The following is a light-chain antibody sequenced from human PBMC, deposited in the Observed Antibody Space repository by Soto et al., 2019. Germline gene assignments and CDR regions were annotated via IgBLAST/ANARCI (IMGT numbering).Light chain of an antibody. Sequence: DFVMTQSPLSLPVTLGEPASIFCRSNQSLVHSDGIAYFSWFQQRPGRSPRRLIYKVSNRDSGVPDRFSGSGSGTDFTLKISRVEAEDVGVYYYMQALQTQTFGQGTKVDIK. J-gene: IGKJ1*01. CDR3: MQALQTQT. CDR2: KVS. V-gene: IGKV2-30*02. CDR1: QSLVHSDGIAY.